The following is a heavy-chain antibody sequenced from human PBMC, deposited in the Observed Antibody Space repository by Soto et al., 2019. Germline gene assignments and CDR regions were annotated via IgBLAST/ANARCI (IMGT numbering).Heavy chain of an antibody. Sequence: QVQLQQWGAGLLKPSETLSLTCAVYGGSFSGYYWSWIRQPPGKGLEWIGEINHSGSTNYTPSLKRRVTISVDTSKNQFSLKLSSVTAADTAVYYCARGGKGSGWFNWFDPWGQGTLVTVSS. V-gene: IGHV4-34*01. CDR2: INHSGST. CDR3: ARGGKGSGWFNWFDP. CDR1: GGSFSGYY. D-gene: IGHD6-19*01. J-gene: IGHJ5*02.